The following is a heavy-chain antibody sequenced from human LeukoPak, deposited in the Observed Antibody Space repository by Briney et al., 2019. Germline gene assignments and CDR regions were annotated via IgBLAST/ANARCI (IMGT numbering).Heavy chain of an antibody. CDR3: AETLGYSYGNYFDY. V-gene: IGHV3-23*01. CDR1: GFTFSSYA. Sequence: PGGSLRLSCAASGFTFSSYAMSWVRQAPGKGLEWVSAISGSGGSTYYADSVKGRFTISRDNSKNTLYLQMNSLRAEDTAVYYCAETLGYSYGNYFDYWGQGTLVTVSS. J-gene: IGHJ4*02. D-gene: IGHD5-18*01. CDR2: ISGSGGST.